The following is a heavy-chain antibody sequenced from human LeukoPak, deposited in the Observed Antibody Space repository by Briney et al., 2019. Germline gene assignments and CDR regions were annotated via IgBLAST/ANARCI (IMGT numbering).Heavy chain of an antibody. CDR3: ARPNSGYDLGDGYFDY. J-gene: IGHJ4*02. Sequence: SVKVSCKASGGTFSSYAISWVRQAPGQGLEWMGGIIPIFGTANYAQKFQGRVTITADKSTSTAYMELSSLRSEDTAVYYCARPNSGYDLGDGYFDYWGQGTLVTVSS. V-gene: IGHV1-69*06. D-gene: IGHD5-12*01. CDR1: GGTFSSYA. CDR2: IIPIFGTA.